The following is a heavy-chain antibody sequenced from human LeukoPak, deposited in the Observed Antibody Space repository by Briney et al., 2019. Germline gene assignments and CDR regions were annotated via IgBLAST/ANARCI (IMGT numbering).Heavy chain of an antibody. CDR3: ARAGKLAVAGTFDY. D-gene: IGHD6-19*01. CDR1: GGSISSSSYY. V-gene: IGHV4-39*07. CDR2: IYYSGST. Sequence: SETLSLTCTVSGGSISSSSYYWGWIRQPPGNGLEWIGSIYYSGSTYYNPSLKSRVTISVDTSKNQFSLKLSSVTAADTAVYYCARAGKLAVAGTFDYWGQGTLVTVSS. J-gene: IGHJ4*02.